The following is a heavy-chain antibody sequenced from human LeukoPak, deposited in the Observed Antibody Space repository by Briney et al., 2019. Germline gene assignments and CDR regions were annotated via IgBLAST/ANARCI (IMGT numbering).Heavy chain of an antibody. CDR1: GGSISSGAYY. J-gene: IGHJ4*02. D-gene: IGHD4-11*01. V-gene: IGHV4-31*03. CDR2: IYYSGNT. CDR3: ARDPIYSNYFDY. Sequence: SQTLSLTCTVSGGSISSGAYYWSWIRQHPGKGLEWIGYIYYSGNTYYNPSLKSRVTISVDTSKNQFSLKLSSVTAADTAVYYCARDPIYSNYFDYWGQGTLVTVSS.